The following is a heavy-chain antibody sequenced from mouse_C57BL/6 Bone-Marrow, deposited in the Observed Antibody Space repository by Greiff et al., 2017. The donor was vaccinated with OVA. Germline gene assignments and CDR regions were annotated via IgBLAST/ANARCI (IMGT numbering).Heavy chain of an antibody. Sequence: QVQLKQPGAELVKPGASVKLSCKASGYTFTSYWMQWVKQRPGQGLEWIGEIDPSDSYTNYNQKFKGKATLTVDTSSSTAYMQLSSLTSEDSAVYYCAKLGYYFDYWRQGTTLTVSS. J-gene: IGHJ2*01. CDR2: IDPSDSYT. D-gene: IGHD4-1*01. CDR1: GYTFTSYW. CDR3: AKLGYYFDY. V-gene: IGHV1-50*01.